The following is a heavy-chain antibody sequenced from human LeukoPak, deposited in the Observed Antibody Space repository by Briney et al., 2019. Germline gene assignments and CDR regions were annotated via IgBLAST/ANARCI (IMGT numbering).Heavy chain of an antibody. D-gene: IGHD5-24*01. CDR2: NRYDGSNK. CDR1: AFTFSSYG. Sequence: GGSLRLSCAASAFTFSSYGMHWVRRAPGKGLEWVAFNRYDGSNKYYADSVKGRFTISRDNSKNTLYLQMNSLRAEDTAVYYCVRVGQFVVKDALDVWGQGTAVTVSS. CDR3: VRVGQFVVKDALDV. J-gene: IGHJ3*01. V-gene: IGHV3-30*02.